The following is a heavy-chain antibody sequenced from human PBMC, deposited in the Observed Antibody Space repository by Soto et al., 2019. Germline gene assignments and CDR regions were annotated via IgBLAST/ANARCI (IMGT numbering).Heavy chain of an antibody. V-gene: IGHV1-2*02. CDR1: GDTFTGYY. CDR3: ARSNPHYYYYGMDV. J-gene: IGHJ6*02. Sequence: ASVEVSCKASGDTFTGYYMHWVRQAPGQGLEWMGWINPNSGGTNYAQKFQGRVTMTRDTSISTAYMELSRLRSDDTAVYYCARSNPHYYYYGMDVWGQGTTVTVSS. CDR2: INPNSGGT.